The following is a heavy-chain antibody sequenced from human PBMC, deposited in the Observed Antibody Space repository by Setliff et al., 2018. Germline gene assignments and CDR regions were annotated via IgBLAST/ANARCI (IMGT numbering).Heavy chain of an antibody. CDR3: ARLYSGYDNLFDY. CDR2: IYTSGST. Sequence: ASETLSLTCTVSGGSISNYYWSWIRQPAGKGLEWIGRIYTSGSTNYNPSLKSRVTISVDTSKNQFSLKLSSVTAADTAVYYCARLYSGYDNLFDYWGQGTLVTVSS. D-gene: IGHD5-12*01. V-gene: IGHV4-4*07. J-gene: IGHJ4*02. CDR1: GGSISNYY.